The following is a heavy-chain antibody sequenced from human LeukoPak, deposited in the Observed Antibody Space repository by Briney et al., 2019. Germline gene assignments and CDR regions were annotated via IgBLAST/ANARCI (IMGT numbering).Heavy chain of an antibody. CDR2: IYPGDSDT. J-gene: IGHJ6*02. Sequence: GESLKISCKGSGYSFTSYWLGWVRQMPGKGLEWMGIIYPGDSDTRYSPSFQGQVTISADKSISTAYLQWSSLKASDTAMYYCARQGVGATRSYYYYYGMDVWGQGTTVTVSS. D-gene: IGHD1-26*01. V-gene: IGHV5-51*01. CDR3: ARQGVGATRSYYYYYGMDV. CDR1: GYSFTSYW.